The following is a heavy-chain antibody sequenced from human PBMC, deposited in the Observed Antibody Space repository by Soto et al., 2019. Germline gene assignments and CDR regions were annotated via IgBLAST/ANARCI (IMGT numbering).Heavy chain of an antibody. CDR3: AKDNNLMQEYSTSSYFDN. D-gene: IGHD6-6*01. V-gene: IGHV3-30*18. J-gene: IGHJ4*02. CDR2: ISYDGTNK. CDR1: GFTFSRYG. Sequence: PGGSLRLSCAASGFTFSRYGMHWVRQAPGKGLEWVAVISYDGTNKYYADSVKGRFTISRDNSKNTLYLQMNSLRAEDTAVYYCAKDNNLMQEYSTSSYFDNWGQGTLVTVSS.